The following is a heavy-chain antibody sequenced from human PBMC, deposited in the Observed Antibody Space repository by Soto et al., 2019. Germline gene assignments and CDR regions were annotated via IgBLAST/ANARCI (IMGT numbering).Heavy chain of an antibody. J-gene: IGHJ5*02. Sequence: PSETLALTCSVSDGSITGSFWTWIRQPPGKGLEWIGYIYYSGSTHYRPSFKSRVTISVDTSKNQFSLRLTSVTAADTAVYYCARVEGYLLNWLDPWGQGTLVTVSS. CDR3: ARVEGYLLNWLDP. D-gene: IGHD6-13*01. CDR2: IYYSGST. V-gene: IGHV4-59*01. CDR1: DGSITGSF.